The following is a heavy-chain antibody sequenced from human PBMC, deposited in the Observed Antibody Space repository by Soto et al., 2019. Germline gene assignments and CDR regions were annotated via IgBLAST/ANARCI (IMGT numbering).Heavy chain of an antibody. V-gene: IGHV3-30-3*01. CDR1: GFTFSSYA. J-gene: IGHJ6*02. CDR3: ARDRSYWNYPYATLYYYYYGMDV. D-gene: IGHD1-7*01. Sequence: PGGSLRLSCAASGFTFSSYAMHWVRQAPGKGLEWVAVISYDGSNKYYADSVKGRFTISRDNSKNTLYLQMNSLRAEDTAVYYCARDRSYWNYPYATLYYYYYGMDVWGQGTTVTVSS. CDR2: ISYDGSNK.